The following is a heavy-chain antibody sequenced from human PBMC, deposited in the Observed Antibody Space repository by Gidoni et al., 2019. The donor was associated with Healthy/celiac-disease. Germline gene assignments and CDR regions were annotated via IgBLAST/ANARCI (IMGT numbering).Heavy chain of an antibody. V-gene: IGHV1-69*01. D-gene: IGHD6-13*01. J-gene: IGHJ5*02. CDR2: IIPIFGTA. CDR1: GGTFSSYA. Sequence: QVQLVQSGAEVKKPGSSVKVSCKASGGTFSSYAISWVRQAPGQGLEWMGGIIPIFGTANYAQKFQGRVTITADESTSTAYMELSSLGSEDTAVYYWAGAHEGDIAAAGTWGWFDPWGQGTLVTVSS. CDR3: AGAHEGDIAAAGTWGWFDP.